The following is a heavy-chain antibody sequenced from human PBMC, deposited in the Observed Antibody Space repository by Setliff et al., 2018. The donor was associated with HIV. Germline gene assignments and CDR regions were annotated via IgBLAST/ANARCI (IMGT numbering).Heavy chain of an antibody. V-gene: IGHV1-18*01. CDR3: ARDRLNVYSSGHAFGI. CDR1: GYTFTSYG. Sequence: GASVKVSCKASGYTFTSYGISWVRQAPGQGLEWMGWISAYNGNTNYAQKLQGRVTMTTDTSTSTAYMEVRSLRSDDTAVYYCARDRLNVYSSGHAFGIWGQGTMVTVSS. J-gene: IGHJ3*02. D-gene: IGHD6-19*01. CDR2: ISAYNGNT.